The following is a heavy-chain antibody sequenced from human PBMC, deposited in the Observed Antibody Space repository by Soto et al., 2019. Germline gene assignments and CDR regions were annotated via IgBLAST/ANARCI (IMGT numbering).Heavy chain of an antibody. V-gene: IGHV3-74*01. J-gene: IGHJ6*02. Sequence: GGSLRLSCAASGFTFSSYWMHWVRQAPGKGLVWVSRINSDGSSTSYADSVKGRFTISRDNAKNTLYLQMNSLRAEDTAVYYCARALTYSSGPDPYYYYGMDVWGQGTTVTVSS. CDR2: INSDGSST. CDR1: GFTFSSYW. D-gene: IGHD6-19*01. CDR3: ARALTYSSGPDPYYYYGMDV.